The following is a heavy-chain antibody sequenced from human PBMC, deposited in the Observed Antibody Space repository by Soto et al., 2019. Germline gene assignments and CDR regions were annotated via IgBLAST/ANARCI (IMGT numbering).Heavy chain of an antibody. CDR1: GGSISSSNW. J-gene: IGHJ4*02. D-gene: IGHD6-13*01. CDR2: IYHSGST. V-gene: IGHV4-4*02. Sequence: PSETLSLTCAVSGGSISSSNWWSWFRQPPGKGVEWIGEIYHSGSTNYNPSLKSRVTISLDKYKNQFSLKLSYVTAAATAVYYCAREVRYSSSWYVGYFDYWGQGTLVTVSS. CDR3: AREVRYSSSWYVGYFDY.